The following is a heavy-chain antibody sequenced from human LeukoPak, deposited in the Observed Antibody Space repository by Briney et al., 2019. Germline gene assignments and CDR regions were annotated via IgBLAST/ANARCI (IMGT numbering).Heavy chain of an antibody. CDR1: GGSISSSSYY. CDR2: IYYSGST. CDR3: VTVQLWFH. Sequence: KPSETLSLTCTVSGGSISSSSYYWGWIRQPPGKGLEWIGSIYYSGSTYYNPSLKSRVIISVDTSKNQFSLKLSSVTAADTAVYYCVTVQLWFHWGQGTLVTVSS. J-gene: IGHJ4*02. D-gene: IGHD5-18*01. V-gene: IGHV4-39*01.